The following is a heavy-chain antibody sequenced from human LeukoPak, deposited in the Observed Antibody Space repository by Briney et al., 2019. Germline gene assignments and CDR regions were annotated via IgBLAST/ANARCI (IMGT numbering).Heavy chain of an antibody. J-gene: IGHJ4*02. CDR3: ARGSYDYVWGSPGDY. Sequence: EASVKVSCKTSGYTFTSYDLNWVRQATGQGLEWMGWVNPNSGNTGYAQKFQGRVTMTMDPSISTAYMELSSLRSEDTAVYYCARGSYDYVWGSPGDYWGQGTLVTVSS. V-gene: IGHV1-8*01. CDR2: VNPNSGNT. D-gene: IGHD3-16*01. CDR1: GYTFTSYD.